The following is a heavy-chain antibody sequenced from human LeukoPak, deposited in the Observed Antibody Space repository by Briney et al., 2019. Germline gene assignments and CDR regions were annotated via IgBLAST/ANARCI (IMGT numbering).Heavy chain of an antibody. V-gene: IGHV4-59*01. D-gene: IGHD3-22*01. CDR3: ARLDTYYYDSTPTYAFDI. J-gene: IGHJ3*02. Sequence: SGTLSLTCTVSGGSITSYYWSWIRQPPGKGLEWIGYIYYSGSTNYNPALKSRVTMSLDTSNNQFSLKLSSVTAADTAVYYCARLDTYYYDSTPTYAFDIWGQGTMVTVSS. CDR1: GGSITSYY. CDR2: IYYSGST.